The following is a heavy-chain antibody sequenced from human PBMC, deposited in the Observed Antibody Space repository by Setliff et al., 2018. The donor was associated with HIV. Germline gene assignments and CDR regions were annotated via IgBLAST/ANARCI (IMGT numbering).Heavy chain of an antibody. D-gene: IGHD6-13*01. J-gene: IGHJ4*02. CDR1: GGSISGYH. CDR3: ARSPSYRSSWEYYFDY. V-gene: IGHV4-4*09. CDR2: IYTSRGT. Sequence: SETLSLTCTVSGGSISGYHWNWLRQTPGKGLEWIGYIYTSRGTNYNHSLRTRVIISVDTSNQFSLKLSSVTAADAAVYYCARSPSYRSSWEYYFDYWGQGILVTVT.